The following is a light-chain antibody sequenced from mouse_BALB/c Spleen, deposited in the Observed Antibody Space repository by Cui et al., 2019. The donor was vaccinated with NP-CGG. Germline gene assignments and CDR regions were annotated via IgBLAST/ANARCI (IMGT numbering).Light chain of an antibody. V-gene: IGLV1*01. CDR1: TGAVTTSNY. CDR2: GTN. J-gene: IGLJ1*01. Sequence: QAVVPQASALTTSPGETVTLTCRSSTGAVTTSNYANWVQEKPDHLFTGLIGGTNNRAPGVPARFSGSLIGDKAALTITGAQTDDEAIYFCALWYSNHWVFGGGTKLTVL. CDR3: ALWYSNHWV.